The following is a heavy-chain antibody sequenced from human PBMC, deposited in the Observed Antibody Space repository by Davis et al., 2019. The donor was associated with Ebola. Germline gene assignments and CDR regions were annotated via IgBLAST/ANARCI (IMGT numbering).Heavy chain of an antibody. CDR2: IIPIFGTA. D-gene: IGHD3-22*01. V-gene: IGHV1-69*13. J-gene: IGHJ4*02. CDR3: AREFGLDSSAPFDY. Sequence: SSVKVSCKASRGTFSSYAISWVRQAPGQGLEWMGGIIPIFGTANYAQKFQGRVTITADESTSTAYMELSSLRSEDTAVYYCAREFGLDSSAPFDYWGQGTLVTVSS. CDR1: RGTFSSYA.